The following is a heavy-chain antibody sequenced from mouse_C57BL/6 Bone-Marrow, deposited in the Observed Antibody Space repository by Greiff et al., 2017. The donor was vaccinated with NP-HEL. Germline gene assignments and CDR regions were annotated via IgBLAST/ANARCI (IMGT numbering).Heavy chain of an antibody. Sequence: VQLQQPGAELVKPGASVKLSCKASGYTFTSYWMHWVKQRPGQGLEWIGMIHPNSGSTNYNEKFKSKATLTVDKSSSTAYMQLSSLTSEDSAVYYWAKGGGNYLGDFDYWGQGTTLTVSS. CDR1: GYTFTSYW. CDR3: AKGGGNYLGDFDY. CDR2: IHPNSGST. V-gene: IGHV1-64*01. D-gene: IGHD2-1*01. J-gene: IGHJ2*01.